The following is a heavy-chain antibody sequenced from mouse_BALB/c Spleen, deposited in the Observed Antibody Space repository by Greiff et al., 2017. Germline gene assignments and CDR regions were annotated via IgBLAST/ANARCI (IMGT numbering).Heavy chain of an antibody. D-gene: IGHD2-9*01. CDR3: ARGLLWLRRDYYAMDY. CDR1: GFTFSSYA. Sequence: DVMLVESGGGLVKPGGSLKLSCAASGFTFSSYAMSWVRQTPEKRLEWVASISSGGSTYYPDSVKGRFTISRDNARNILYLQMSSLRSEDTAMYYCARGLLWLRRDYYAMDYWGQGTSVTVSS. CDR2: ISSGGST. J-gene: IGHJ4*01. V-gene: IGHV5-6-5*01.